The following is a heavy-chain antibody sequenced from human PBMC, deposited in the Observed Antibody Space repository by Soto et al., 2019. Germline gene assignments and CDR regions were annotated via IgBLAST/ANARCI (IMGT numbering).Heavy chain of an antibody. V-gene: IGHV4-34*01. CDR1: GGSFSGYY. Sequence: PSETLSLTCAVYGGSFSGYYWSWIRQPPGKGLEWIGEINHSGSTNYNPSLKSRVTISVDTSKNQFSLKLSSVTAADTAVYYCARGCPPRRSSSCLYFDYWGQGTLVTVSS. CDR2: INHSGST. CDR3: ARGCPPRRSSSCLYFDY. D-gene: IGHD6-13*01. J-gene: IGHJ4*02.